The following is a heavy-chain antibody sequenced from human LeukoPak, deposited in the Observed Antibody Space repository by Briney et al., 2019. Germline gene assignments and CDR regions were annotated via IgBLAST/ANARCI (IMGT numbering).Heavy chain of an antibody. J-gene: IGHJ4*02. CDR3: ARGFPAMAHFDY. V-gene: IGHV3-21*01. D-gene: IGHD5-18*01. Sequence: PGGSLRPSCAASGFTFSSYSMNWVRQAPGKGLEWVSSISSSSSYIYYADSVKGRFTISRDNAKNSLYLQMNSLRAEDMAVYYCARGFPAMAHFDYWGQGTLVTVSS. CDR2: ISSSSSYI. CDR1: GFTFSSYS.